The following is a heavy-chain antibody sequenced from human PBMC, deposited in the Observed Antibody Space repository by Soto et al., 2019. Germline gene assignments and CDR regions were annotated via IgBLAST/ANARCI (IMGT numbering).Heavy chain of an antibody. CDR2: ISYDGSNK. Sequence: QVQLVESGGGVVQPGRSLRLSCAASGFTFSSYGMHWVRQAPGKGLEWVAVISYDGSNKYYADSVKGRLTISRDNSKNTLYLQMNSLRAEDTAVYYCAKGGLVGYYYYGMDVWGQGTTVTVSS. V-gene: IGHV3-30*18. CDR1: GFTFSSYG. D-gene: IGHD2-8*02. CDR3: AKGGLVGYYYYGMDV. J-gene: IGHJ6*02.